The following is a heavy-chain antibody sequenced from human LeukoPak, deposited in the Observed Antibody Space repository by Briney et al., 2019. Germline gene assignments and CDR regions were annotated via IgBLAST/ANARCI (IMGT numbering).Heavy chain of an antibody. Sequence: ASVKVSCKASGYTSTSYDINWVRQATGQGLEWMGWMNPNSGNTGYAQKFQGRVTMTRNTSISTAHMELSSLRSEDTAVYYCARAGGLYYYDSSGFAFDIWGQGTMVTVSS. CDR3: ARAGGLYYYDSSGFAFDI. J-gene: IGHJ3*02. V-gene: IGHV1-8*01. CDR2: MNPNSGNT. D-gene: IGHD3-22*01. CDR1: GYTSTSYD.